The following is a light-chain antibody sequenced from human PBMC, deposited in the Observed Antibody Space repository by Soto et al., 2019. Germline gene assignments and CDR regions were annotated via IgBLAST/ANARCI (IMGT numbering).Light chain of an antibody. CDR3: FSYAGSYTSL. J-gene: IGLJ3*02. CDR1: SSDVGAYNS. CDR2: DVS. V-gene: IGLV2-11*01. Sequence: QSALTQPRSVSGSPGQSVTISCAGTSSDVGAYNSVSWYQQHPDKAPKLIIYDVSKRPSGIPDRFSGSKSGNTASLTISGRQAEDEADYYCFSYAGSYTSLFGGGTKLTVL.